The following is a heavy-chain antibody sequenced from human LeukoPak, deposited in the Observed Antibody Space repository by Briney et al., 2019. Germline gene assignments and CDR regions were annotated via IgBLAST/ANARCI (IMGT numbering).Heavy chain of an antibody. J-gene: IGHJ6*03. V-gene: IGHV4-61*02. CDR2: IYTSGST. Sequence: PSETLSLTCTVSGGSTSSGSYYWSWIRQPAGKGLEWIGRIYTSGSTNYNPSLKSRVTISVDTSKNQFSLKLSSVTAADTAVYYCAREGGWRANYMDVWGKGTTVTVSS. D-gene: IGHD5-24*01. CDR1: GGSTSSGSYY. CDR3: AREGGWRANYMDV.